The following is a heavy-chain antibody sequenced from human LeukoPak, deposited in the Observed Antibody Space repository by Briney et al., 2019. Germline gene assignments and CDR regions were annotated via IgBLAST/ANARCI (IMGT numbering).Heavy chain of an antibody. CDR1: GGSFSGYY. D-gene: IGHD3-10*01. CDR3: ARGPHYYDS. CDR2: INHSGST. Sequence: PSETLSLTCAVYGGSFSGYYWSWIRQPPGKGLEWIGEINHSGSTNYNPSLKSRVTISVDTSKNKFSLKLSSVTAADTAVYYCARGPHYYDSWGQGTMVTVSS. V-gene: IGHV4-34*01. J-gene: IGHJ3*02.